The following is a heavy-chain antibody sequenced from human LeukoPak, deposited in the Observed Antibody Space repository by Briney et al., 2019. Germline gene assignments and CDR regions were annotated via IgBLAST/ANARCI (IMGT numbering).Heavy chain of an antibody. Sequence: ASVTVSCKASGYTFTSYGISWVRQAPGQGLEWMGWISAYNGNTRYAQKLQGRVTMTTDSSTSTAYMELRSLRSDDTAVYYCARGRLPAVAGDFDYWGQGTLVTVSS. J-gene: IGHJ4*02. D-gene: IGHD6-19*01. CDR2: ISAYNGNT. CDR1: GYTFTSYG. CDR3: ARGRLPAVAGDFDY. V-gene: IGHV1-18*01.